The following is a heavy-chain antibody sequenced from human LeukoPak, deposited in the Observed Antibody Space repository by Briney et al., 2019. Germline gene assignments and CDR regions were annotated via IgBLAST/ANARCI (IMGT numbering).Heavy chain of an antibody. CDR2: IYTSGST. CDR1: GGSISSYY. J-gene: IGHJ5*02. V-gene: IGHV4-4*07. Sequence: PSETLSLTCTVSGGSISSYYWSWIRQPAGKGLEWIGRIYTSGSTNYNPSLKSRVTMSVDTSKNQFSLKLSSVTAADTAVYYRARQWTVARYNWFDPWGQGTLVTVSS. D-gene: IGHD6-19*01. CDR3: ARQWTVARYNWFDP.